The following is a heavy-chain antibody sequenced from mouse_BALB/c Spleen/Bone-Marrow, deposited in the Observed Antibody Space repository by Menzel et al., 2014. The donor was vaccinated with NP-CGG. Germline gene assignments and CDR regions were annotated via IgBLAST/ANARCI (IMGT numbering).Heavy chain of an antibody. J-gene: IGHJ4*01. CDR2: INPGSGGT. CDR1: GYAFTNYL. CDR3: ARRDYAMDY. V-gene: IGHV1-54*01. Sequence: VQVVESGVELVRPGTSVKVSCKASGYAFTNYLIEWVKQRPGQGLEWIGVINPGSGGTNYNEKFKGKATLTADKSSSTAYMQLSSLTFDDSAVYFCARRDYAMDYWGQGTSVTVSS.